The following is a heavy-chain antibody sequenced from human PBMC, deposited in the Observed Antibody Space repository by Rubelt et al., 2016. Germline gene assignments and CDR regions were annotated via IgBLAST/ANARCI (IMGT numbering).Heavy chain of an antibody. CDR3: ANDGGTNYFDY. V-gene: IGHV3-9*01. CDR2: ISWNSGSI. J-gene: IGHJ4*02. Sequence: VSGISWNSGSIGYADSVKGRFTISRDNAKNSLYLQMNSLRAEDTAVYYCANDGGTNYFDYWGQGTLVTVSS.